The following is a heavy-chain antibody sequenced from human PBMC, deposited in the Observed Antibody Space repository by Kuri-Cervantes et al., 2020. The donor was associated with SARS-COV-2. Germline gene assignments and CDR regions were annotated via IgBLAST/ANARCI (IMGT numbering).Heavy chain of an antibody. V-gene: IGHV3-30*18. Sequence: GESLKISCAASGFTFSRHGMHWVRQAPGKGLEWVAVISYDESIENYADSVKGRFTISRDNSKNMVYLQMDSLRAEDTAVYYCAKDRDTSGYYYYYMDVWGKGTTVTVSS. CDR2: ISYDESIE. D-gene: IGHD3-22*01. CDR1: GFTFSRHG. J-gene: IGHJ6*03. CDR3: AKDRDTSGYYYYYMDV.